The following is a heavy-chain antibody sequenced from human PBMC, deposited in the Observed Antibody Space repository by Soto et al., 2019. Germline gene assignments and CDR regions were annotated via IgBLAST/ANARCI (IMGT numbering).Heavy chain of an antibody. CDR3: ARARRKGVVVITTSYYFDY. V-gene: IGHV1-8*01. CDR1: GYTFTSYD. Sequence: QVQLVQSGAEVKKPGASVKVSCKASGYTFTSYDINWVRQATGQGLEWMGWMNPNSGNTGYAQKFQGRVTMTRNTSISTAYMELSSLRSEYTAVYYCARARRKGVVVITTSYYFDYWGQGTLVTVSS. J-gene: IGHJ4*02. D-gene: IGHD3-22*01. CDR2: MNPNSGNT.